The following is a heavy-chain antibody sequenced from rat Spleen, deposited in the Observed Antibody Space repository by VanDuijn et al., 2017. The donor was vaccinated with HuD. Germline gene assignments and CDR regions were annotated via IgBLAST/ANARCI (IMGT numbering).Heavy chain of an antibody. D-gene: IGHD1-11*01. J-gene: IGHJ2*01. Sequence: QVQLKESGPGLVQPSQTLSLTCTVSGFSLSDTNIHWVRQPPGKGLEWMGVMWSSGSADYNSVLKSRLSISRDTSKNQVFLKMNSLQSEDTTTYYCARGAYGGYSEWFDYWGQGVMVTVSS. CDR3: ARGAYGGYSEWFDY. V-gene: IGHV2-45*01. CDR1: GFSLSDTN. CDR2: MWSSGSA.